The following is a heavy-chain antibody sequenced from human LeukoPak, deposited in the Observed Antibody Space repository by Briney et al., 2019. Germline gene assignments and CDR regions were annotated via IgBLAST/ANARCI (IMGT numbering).Heavy chain of an antibody. CDR2: IIPIFGTA. D-gene: IGHD2-15*01. Sequence: SVKVSCKASEGTFSSYAISWVRQAPGQGLEWMGGIIPIFGTANYAQKFQGRVTITADESTSTAYMELSRLRSEDTAVYYCARDSPGPYCSGGSCYPLEYFQHWGQGTLVTVSS. CDR1: EGTFSSYA. J-gene: IGHJ1*01. CDR3: ARDSPGPYCSGGSCYPLEYFQH. V-gene: IGHV1-69*13.